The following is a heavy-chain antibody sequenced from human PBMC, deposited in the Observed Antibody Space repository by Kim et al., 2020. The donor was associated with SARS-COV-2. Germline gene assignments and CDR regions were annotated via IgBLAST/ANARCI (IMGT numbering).Heavy chain of an antibody. CDR1: GGSFSGYY. J-gene: IGHJ6*03. CDR2: INHSGST. CDR3: ARGKGYYYYMDV. Sequence: SETLSLTCAVYGGSFSGYYWSWIRQPPGKGLEWIGEINHSGSTNYNPSLKSRVTISVDTSKNQFSLKLSSVTAADTAVYYCARGKGYYYYMDVWGKGTTVTVSS. V-gene: IGHV4-34*01.